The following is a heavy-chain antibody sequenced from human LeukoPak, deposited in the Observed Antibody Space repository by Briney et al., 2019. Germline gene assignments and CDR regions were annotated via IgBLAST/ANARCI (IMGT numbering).Heavy chain of an antibody. V-gene: IGHV3-30-3*01. CDR1: GFTFSSYA. CDR3: ARASYQLLLFDY. CDR2: ISYDGSNK. D-gene: IGHD2-2*01. Sequence: GGSLRLSCAASGFTFSSYAMHWVRQAPGKGLEWVAVISYDGSNKYYADSVKGRFTISRDNSKNTLYLQMNSLRAEDTAVYYCARASYQLLLFDYWGQGTLVTVSS. J-gene: IGHJ4*02.